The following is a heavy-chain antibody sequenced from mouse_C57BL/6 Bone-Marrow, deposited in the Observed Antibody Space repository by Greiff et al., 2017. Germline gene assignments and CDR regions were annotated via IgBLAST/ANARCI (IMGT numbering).Heavy chain of an antibody. V-gene: IGHV1-81*01. CDR3: ARRYYGLFAY. J-gene: IGHJ3*01. CDR1: GYTFTSYG. CDR2: TYPRSGNT. Sequence: QVQLQQSGAELARPGASVKLSCKASGYTFTSYGISWVKQRTGQGLEWIGETYPRSGNTYYNEKFKGKATLTADKSSSTAYMELRSLTSEDSAVYFCARRYYGLFAYWGQGTLVTVSA. D-gene: IGHD1-1*01.